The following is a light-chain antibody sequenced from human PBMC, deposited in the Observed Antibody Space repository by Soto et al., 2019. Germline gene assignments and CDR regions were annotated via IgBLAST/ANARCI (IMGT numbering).Light chain of an antibody. J-gene: IGLJ1*01. CDR1: SSDVGGNKY. CDR2: DVS. Sequence: ALTQPASLSGSPGQSITHSCTGTSSDVGGNKYVSWYQQYPGKAPKLMICDVSNRPSGVSNRFSGSKSGNTASLTISGLQAEDEADYYCSAFTGTSYVFGTGTKVTVL. V-gene: IGLV2-14*03. CDR3: SAFTGTSYV.